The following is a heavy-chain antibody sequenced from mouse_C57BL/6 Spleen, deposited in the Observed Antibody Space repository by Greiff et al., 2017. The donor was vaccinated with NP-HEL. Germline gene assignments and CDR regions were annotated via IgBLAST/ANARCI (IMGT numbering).Heavy chain of an antibody. D-gene: IGHD4-1*01. V-gene: IGHV1-72*01. CDR1: GYTFTSYW. Sequence: QVQLQQPGAELVKPGASVKLSCKASGYTFTSYWMHWVKQRPGRGLEWIGRIDPNSGGTKYNEKFKSKATLTVDKPSSTAYMQLSSLTSEDSAVYYCASPNWDQYYYAMDYWGQGTSVTVSS. J-gene: IGHJ4*01. CDR3: ASPNWDQYYYAMDY. CDR2: IDPNSGGT.